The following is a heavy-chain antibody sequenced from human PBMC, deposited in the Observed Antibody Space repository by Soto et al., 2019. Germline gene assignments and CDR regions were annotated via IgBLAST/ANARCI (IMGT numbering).Heavy chain of an antibody. CDR2: ISVSGGST. J-gene: IGHJ6*02. CDR3: AKDPPYYYGMDV. V-gene: IGHV3-23*01. CDR1: VFTFSSYG. Sequence: WGSLRVPCASSVFTFSSYGMSWVGQAPGKGLDWVSAISVSGGSTYYADSVKGRFTISIDNSKNTPYLQMNSLRAEDTAVYYCAKDPPYYYGMDVWGQGTTVTVSS.